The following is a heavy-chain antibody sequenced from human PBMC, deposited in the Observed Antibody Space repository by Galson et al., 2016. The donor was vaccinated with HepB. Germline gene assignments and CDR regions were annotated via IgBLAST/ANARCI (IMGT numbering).Heavy chain of an antibody. CDR3: ARVGDGAIDY. Sequence: SLRLSCATSGFTFRSYWMQWVRQAPGKGLVWVSRINIDGSSTNYANSVKGRFTISRDNANNTLYLQMHSLRAEVTAVYYCARVGDGAIDYWGQGTLVTVSS. D-gene: IGHD4/OR15-4a*01. CDR2: INIDGSST. J-gene: IGHJ4*02. CDR1: GFTFRSYW. V-gene: IGHV3-74*01.